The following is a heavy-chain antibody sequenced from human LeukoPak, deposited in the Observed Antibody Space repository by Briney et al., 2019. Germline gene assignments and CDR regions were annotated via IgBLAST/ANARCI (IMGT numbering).Heavy chain of an antibody. CDR1: GFTFSNAW. Sequence: GGSLRLSCAASGFTFSNAWMSWVRQAPGKGLEWVGRIKSKTDGGTTDYAAPVKGRFTISRDDSKNTLYLQMNSLKTEDTAAYYCTTQRYGIAVAGGYLLFDYWGQGTLVTVSS. D-gene: IGHD6-19*01. V-gene: IGHV3-15*01. CDR3: TTQRYGIAVAGGYLLFDY. J-gene: IGHJ4*02. CDR2: IKSKTDGGTT.